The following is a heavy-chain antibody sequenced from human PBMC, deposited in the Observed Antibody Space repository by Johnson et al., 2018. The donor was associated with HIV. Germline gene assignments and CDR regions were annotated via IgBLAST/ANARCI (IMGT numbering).Heavy chain of an antibody. V-gene: IGHV3-23*04. CDR2: ISGSGGST. CDR3: AKGQVARGPLDI. Sequence: VQLVESGGVVVQPGGSLRLSCAASGFAVSSNYMSWVRQAPGQGLEWVSAISGSGGSTYYADSVKGRFTISRDNSKNTLYLQMSSLRADDTAVYYCAKGQVARGPLDIWGQGTMVTVSS. CDR1: GFAVSSNY. J-gene: IGHJ3*02. D-gene: IGHD2-15*01.